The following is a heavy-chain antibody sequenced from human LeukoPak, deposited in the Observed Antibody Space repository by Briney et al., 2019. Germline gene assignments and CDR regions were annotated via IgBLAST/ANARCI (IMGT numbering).Heavy chain of an antibody. CDR3: ASSFAAAGYYHGMDV. D-gene: IGHD6-25*01. Sequence: SETLSLTCTVSGGSITSYYWSWIRQPAGKGLEWIGRIHTGGSTNYNPSLKSRVTMSVDTSKNQFSLKLTSVTATDTAMYYCASSFAAAGYYHGMDVWGQGTTVTVSS. CDR2: IHTGGST. J-gene: IGHJ6*02. CDR1: GGSITSYY. V-gene: IGHV4-4*07.